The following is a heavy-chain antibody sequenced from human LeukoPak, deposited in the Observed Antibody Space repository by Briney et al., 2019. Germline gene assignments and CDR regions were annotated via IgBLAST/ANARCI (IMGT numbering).Heavy chain of an antibody. CDR1: GFIFSSYA. J-gene: IGHJ4*02. D-gene: IGHD6-19*01. Sequence: PGGSLRLSCAASGFIFSSYAVHWVRLAPGKGLEWVAFISFDGSNKYYADSVKGRFTISRDNSKNTLYLQMNSLRAEDTAVYYCARQVAGLDYWGQGTLVTVSS. V-gene: IGHV3-30-3*01. CDR3: ARQVAGLDY. CDR2: ISFDGSNK.